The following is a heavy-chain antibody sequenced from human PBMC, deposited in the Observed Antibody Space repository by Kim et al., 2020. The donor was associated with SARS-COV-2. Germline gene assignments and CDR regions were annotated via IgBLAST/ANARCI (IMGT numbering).Heavy chain of an antibody. CDR2: IYSGGGP. CDR3: VATMGATVQYYYYYYGMDV. V-gene: IGHV3-53*04. D-gene: IGHD1-26*01. J-gene: IGHJ6*02. Sequence: GGSLRLSCAASGFTVSGKYMTWVRQAPGKGLEWVSVIYSGGGPYYADSVKGRFTISRHSSNNTLYLQMNSLRAEDTAMYYCVATMGATVQYYYYYYGMDVWGQGTTVAVSS. CDR1: GFTVSGKY.